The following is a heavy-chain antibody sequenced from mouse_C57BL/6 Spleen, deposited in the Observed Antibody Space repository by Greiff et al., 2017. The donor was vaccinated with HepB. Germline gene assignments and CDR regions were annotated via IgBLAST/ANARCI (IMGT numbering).Heavy chain of an antibody. CDR1: GYTFTGYW. V-gene: IGHV1-9*01. CDR2: ILPGSGST. Sequence: QVQLQQSGAELMKPGASVKLSCKATGYTFTGYWIEWVKQRPGHGLEWIGEILPGSGSTNYNEKFKGKATFTADTSSNTAYMQLSSLTIEDSAIYSCARGAINYYGSSWFAYWGQGTLVTVSA. CDR3: ARGAINYYGSSWFAY. D-gene: IGHD1-1*01. J-gene: IGHJ3*01.